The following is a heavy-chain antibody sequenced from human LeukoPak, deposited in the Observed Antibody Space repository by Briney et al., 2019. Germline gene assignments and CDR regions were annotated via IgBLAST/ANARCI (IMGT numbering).Heavy chain of an antibody. Sequence: GGSLRLSCSASGFTFSRYAMHWVRQPPGKGLEYVSAITNNGRSTYYADSVKGRFTVSRDNSKNTLYLQMSSLRAEDTAVYYCASTYSYDSSGYYPFDYWGQGTMVTVPS. V-gene: IGHV3-64D*06. J-gene: IGHJ4*02. CDR2: ITNNGRST. CDR3: ASTYSYDSSGYYPFDY. CDR1: GFTFSRYA. D-gene: IGHD3-22*01.